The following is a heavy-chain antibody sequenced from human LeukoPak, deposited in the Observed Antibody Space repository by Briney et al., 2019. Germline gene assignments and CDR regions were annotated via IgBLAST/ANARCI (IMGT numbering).Heavy chain of an antibody. CDR3: ARVAVAGHFDY. V-gene: IGHV3-64*01. J-gene: IGHJ4*02. Sequence: PGGSLRLSCAASGFTFSSYAMHWVRRAPGKGLEYASLITNNGGSTYYANSVKGRFTISRDDSKNTLYLQMGSLRAEDMAVYYCARVAVAGHFDYWGQGTLVTVSS. D-gene: IGHD6-19*01. CDR2: ITNNGGST. CDR1: GFTFSSYA.